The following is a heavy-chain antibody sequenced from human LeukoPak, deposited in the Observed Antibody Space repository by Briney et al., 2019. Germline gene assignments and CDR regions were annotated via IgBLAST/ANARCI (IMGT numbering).Heavy chain of an antibody. CDR3: ARLALQEVGATQTYYLDY. CDR2: IYHSGST. Sequence: PSETLSLTCTVSGYSISSGYYWGWIRQPPGKGLEWIASIYHSGSTYYKPSLKSRVTISVDTSKIQFSLKLSSVTAADTAVYYCARLALQEVGATQTYYLDYWGQGTLVTVSS. J-gene: IGHJ4*02. CDR1: GYSISSGYY. D-gene: IGHD1-26*01. V-gene: IGHV4-38-2*02.